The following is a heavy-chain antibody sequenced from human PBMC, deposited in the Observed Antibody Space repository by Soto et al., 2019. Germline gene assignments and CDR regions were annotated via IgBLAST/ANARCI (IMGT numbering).Heavy chain of an antibody. Sequence: QVQLVQSGAEVKQPGASVKVSCKASGFTFTHYGFSWVRQAPGQGLELMGWISAYNGNTYYAQKLQDRVTLTTDTSTSTVYMDLRSLRSDDTAMYYCARTPPPSGYCGSTRCQNWYDNWGQGTLVTVSS. CDR1: GFTFTHYG. J-gene: IGHJ5*02. CDR2: ISAYNGNT. V-gene: IGHV1-18*01. CDR3: ARTPPPSGYCGSTRCQNWYDN. D-gene: IGHD2-2*01.